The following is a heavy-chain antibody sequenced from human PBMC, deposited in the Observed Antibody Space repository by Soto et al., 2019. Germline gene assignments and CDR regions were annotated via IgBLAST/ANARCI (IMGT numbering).Heavy chain of an antibody. V-gene: IGHV4-4*07. CDR2: IYTSGNS. CDR3: ARLWFGKPPGYLDY. Sequence: QVQLQESGPGLVKPSETLSLTCSVSGGSIRNYYWNWIRQPAGKGLEWIRRIYTSGNSDYNPSLKRRVTMSADPSKNQLSLRLSSVTAADSAVYYCARLWFGKPPGYLDYWGQGIRVTISS. J-gene: IGHJ4*02. CDR1: GGSIRNYY. D-gene: IGHD3-10*01.